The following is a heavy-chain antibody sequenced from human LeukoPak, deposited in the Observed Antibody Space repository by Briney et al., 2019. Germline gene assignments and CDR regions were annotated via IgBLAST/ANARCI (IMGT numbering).Heavy chain of an antibody. J-gene: IGHJ4*02. CDR1: GGSISSSNW. CDR3: ARALGSSGYYHYFDY. V-gene: IGHV4-4*02. D-gene: IGHD3-22*01. CDR2: IYHSGST. Sequence: SETLSLTCAVSGGSISSSNWWSWVRQPPGKGLEWIGEIYHSGSTNYNPSLKSRVTILVDKSKNQFSLKLSSVTAADTAVYYCARALGSSGYYHYFDYWGQGSLVTVSS.